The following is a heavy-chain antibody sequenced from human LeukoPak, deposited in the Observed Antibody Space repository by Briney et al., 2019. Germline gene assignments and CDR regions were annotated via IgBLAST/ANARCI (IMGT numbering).Heavy chain of an antibody. CDR2: IKQDGSEK. CDR3: AKGVVVAPDVTPFDY. J-gene: IGHJ4*02. CDR1: GFTFSSYW. Sequence: GGSLRLSCAAPGFTFSSYWMSWVRQAPGKGLEGVANIKQDGSEKYYVDSVKGRFTISRDNAKNSLYLQMNSLRAEDTAVYYCAKGVVVAPDVTPFDYWGQGTLVTVSS. V-gene: IGHV3-7*03. D-gene: IGHD2-2*01.